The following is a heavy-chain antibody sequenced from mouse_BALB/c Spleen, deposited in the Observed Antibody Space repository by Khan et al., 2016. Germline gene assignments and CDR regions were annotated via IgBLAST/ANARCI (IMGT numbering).Heavy chain of an antibody. V-gene: IGHV5-6-4*01. Sequence: EVELVEPGGGLVKPGRSLKLSCAASGFIFSSYTMSWVRQTPEKRLEWVATISSGGSYIYYPDSVKGRFTISRDNAKKTLYLQMSSLKSEDTAMYYCTNIYDGYYEFAYWGQGTLVTVSA. D-gene: IGHD2-3*01. CDR1: GFIFSSYT. J-gene: IGHJ3*01. CDR2: ISSGGSYI. CDR3: TNIYDGYYEFAY.